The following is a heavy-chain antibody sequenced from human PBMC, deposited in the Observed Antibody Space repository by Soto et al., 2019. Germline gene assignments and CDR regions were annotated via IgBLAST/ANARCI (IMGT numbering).Heavy chain of an antibody. D-gene: IGHD6-19*01. J-gene: IGHJ4*02. V-gene: IGHV3-23*01. CDR2: ISGDGGST. CDR3: AIPSGLTVTGPDY. CDR1: GFTYSSDA. Sequence: QPGGSVRLSIAASGFTYSSDALSWVCQAPGKGLEWVSAISGDGGSTYYADSVKGRFTISRDNSKNTLYLQMNSLRADDTAVYYCAIPSGLTVTGPDYWGQGTLVTVSS.